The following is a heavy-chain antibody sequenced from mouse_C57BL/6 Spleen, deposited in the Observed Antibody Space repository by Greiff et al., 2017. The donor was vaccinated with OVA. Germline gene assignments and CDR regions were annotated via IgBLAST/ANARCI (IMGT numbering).Heavy chain of an antibody. J-gene: IGHJ3*01. V-gene: IGHV1-69*01. CDR1: GYTFTSYW. Sequence: VQLQQPGAELVMPGASVKLSCKASGYTFTSYWMHWVKQRPGQGLEWIGEIDPSDSYTNYNQKFKGKSTLTVDKSSSTAYMQLSSLTSEDSAVYYCARDYYGSSYEFAYWGQGTLVTVSA. CDR3: ARDYYGSSYEFAY. D-gene: IGHD1-1*01. CDR2: IDPSDSYT.